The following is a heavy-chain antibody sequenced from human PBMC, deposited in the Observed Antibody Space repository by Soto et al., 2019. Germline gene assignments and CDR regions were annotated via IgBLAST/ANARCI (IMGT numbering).Heavy chain of an antibody. V-gene: IGHV4-31*03. CDR2: IYYSGST. Sequence: SEPLSLTCTVSGGSISSGGYYWSWIRQHPGKGLEWVGYIYYSGSTYYNPSLKSRVTISVDTSKNQFSLKLGSVTAADTAVYYCAREPEYCSGGSCRAENFFDPCGKGTQVTVSS. J-gene: IGHJ5*02. D-gene: IGHD2-15*01. CDR1: GGSISSGGYY. CDR3: AREPEYCSGGSCRAENFFDP.